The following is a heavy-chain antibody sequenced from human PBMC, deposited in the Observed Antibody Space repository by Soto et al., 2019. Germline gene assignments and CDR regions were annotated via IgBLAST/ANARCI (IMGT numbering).Heavy chain of an antibody. D-gene: IGHD3-22*01. CDR2: VSGSGGST. CDR1: GFTFSNYA. CDR3: AKGVVVTTAAFDY. Sequence: GGSLRVSCAASGFTFSNYAMSWVRQAPGKGLEWVSAVSGSGGSTYYADSVKGRFTISRDNSKNTLSLQMNSLRAEDTAVYYCAKGVVVTTAAFDYWGQGTLVTVSS. V-gene: IGHV3-23*01. J-gene: IGHJ4*02.